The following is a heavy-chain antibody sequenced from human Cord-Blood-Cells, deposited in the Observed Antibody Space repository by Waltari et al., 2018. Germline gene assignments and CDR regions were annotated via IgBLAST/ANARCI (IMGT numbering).Heavy chain of an antibody. CDR3: ARRVAEDGMDV. D-gene: IGHD2-15*01. CDR1: GYTLTGYY. J-gene: IGHJ6*02. V-gene: IGHV1-2*06. Sequence: QVQLVQSGAEVKKPGASVKVSCKASGYTLTGYYMPWVRQAPGQGLEWMGRINHNSGGTNEAQKFQGRVTMTSDTSISTADMELSRLRSDDTAVYYCARRVAEDGMDVWGQGTTVTVSS. CDR2: INHNSGGT.